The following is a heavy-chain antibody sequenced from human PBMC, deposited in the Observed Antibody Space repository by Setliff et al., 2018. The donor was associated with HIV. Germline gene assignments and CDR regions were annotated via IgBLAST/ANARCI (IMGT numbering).Heavy chain of an antibody. CDR3: ARDSRSFTMIVENQRGMDV. D-gene: IGHD3-22*01. J-gene: IGHJ6*04. Sequence: PGGSLRLSCAVSGFNANPYTMAWVRQAPGRGLEWLSSLRGDGIISYGDSVKGRFTISRDNAKNSLYLQMNSLRAEDSAVYYCARDSRSFTMIVENQRGMDVWGKGTTVTVSS. CDR2: LRGDGII. CDR1: GFNANPYT. V-gene: IGHV3-21*01.